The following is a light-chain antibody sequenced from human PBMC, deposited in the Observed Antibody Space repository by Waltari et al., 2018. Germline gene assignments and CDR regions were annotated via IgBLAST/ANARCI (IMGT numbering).Light chain of an antibody. J-gene: IGLJ2*01. CDR2: DVT. CDR1: SNDVGASNF. CDR3: SSFTDTHTLL. V-gene: IGLV2-14*03. Sequence: QSALTQPASVSGSPGQSIPISCTGTSNDVGASNFASWYQQHPGSAPQLMLYDVTERPSGISYRFSGSKSANTASLTISGLLPEDEAIYYCSSFTDTHTLLFGGGTTVTVL.